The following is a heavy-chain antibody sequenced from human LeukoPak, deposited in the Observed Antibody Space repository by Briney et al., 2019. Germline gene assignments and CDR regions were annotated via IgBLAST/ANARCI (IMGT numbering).Heavy chain of an antibody. CDR1: GFMFSSYA. CDR3: AREIAADRGFDS. J-gene: IGHJ4*02. V-gene: IGHV3-23*01. D-gene: IGHD6-6*01. Sequence: GGSLRLSCVASGFMFSSYAMSWVRQAPGKGLEWVSAISGSGGSTFYADSVKGRFTISRDNGKNALYLQMNSLRGDDTAVYYCAREIAADRGFDSWGQGTLVTVSS. CDR2: ISGSGGST.